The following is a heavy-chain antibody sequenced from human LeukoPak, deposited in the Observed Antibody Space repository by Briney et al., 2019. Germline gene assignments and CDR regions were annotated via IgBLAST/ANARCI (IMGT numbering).Heavy chain of an antibody. V-gene: IGHV3-30*03. Sequence: GGSLRLSCAASGFTFNSYGMHWVRQAPGKGLEWVAVIVHDGNNKYYADSVKGRFTISRDNSKNTLYLQMNGLRPEDTAVYYCTRDPRRLDYWGQGTLVTVSS. CDR2: IVHDGNNK. CDR1: GFTFNSYG. CDR3: TRDPRRLDY. J-gene: IGHJ4*02.